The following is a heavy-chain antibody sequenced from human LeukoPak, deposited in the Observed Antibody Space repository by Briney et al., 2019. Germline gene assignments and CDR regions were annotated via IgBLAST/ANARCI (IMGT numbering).Heavy chain of an antibody. CDR1: GGSFSGYF. V-gene: IGHV4-34*01. D-gene: IGHD1-26*01. CDR2: ISHSGST. J-gene: IGHJ4*02. CDR3: TRALHGGSYFLDY. Sequence: SETLSLTCAVYGGSFSGYFWSYIRQPPGKGLEWLGEISHSGSTNYSPSLKSRVTISVDTSKNQFSLKLSSVTAADTAVYYCTRALHGGSYFLDYWGQGSLVTVSS.